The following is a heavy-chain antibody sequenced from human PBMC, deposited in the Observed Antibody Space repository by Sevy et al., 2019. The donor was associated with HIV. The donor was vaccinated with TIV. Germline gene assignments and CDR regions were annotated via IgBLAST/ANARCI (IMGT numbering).Heavy chain of an antibody. V-gene: IGHV4-59*13. CDR3: XXXXXXXXXXXXATSVFDS. J-gene: IGHJ4*02. CDR1: GGSTSLYY. CDR2: IYFTGST. Sequence: SETLSLTCTVSGGSTSLYYWSWIRQPPGKGLEWIGYIYFTGSTDYNPSLKSRVTISLDTSKNQFSLKLTSVTAADTXXXXXXXXXXXXXXXXXATSVFDSWGQGTPVTVSS.